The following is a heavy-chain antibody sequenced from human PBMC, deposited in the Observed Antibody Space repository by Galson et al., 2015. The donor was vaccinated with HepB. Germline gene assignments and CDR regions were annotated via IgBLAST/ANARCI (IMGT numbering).Heavy chain of an antibody. D-gene: IGHD2-15*01. CDR2: ISAYNGNT. J-gene: IGHJ6*03. CDR1: GYTFTSCG. V-gene: IGHV1-18*01. Sequence: SVKVSCKASGYTFTSCGISWVRQAPGQGLEWMGWISAYNGNTNYAQKLQGRVTMTTDTSTSTAYMELRSLRSDDTAVYYCARDLDVVVVVAATGYMDVWGNGTTVTVSS. CDR3: ARDLDVVVVVAATGYMDV.